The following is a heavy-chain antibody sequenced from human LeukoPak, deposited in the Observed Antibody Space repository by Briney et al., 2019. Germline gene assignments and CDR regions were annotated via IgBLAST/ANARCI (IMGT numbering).Heavy chain of an antibody. CDR2: IKQDGSDK. D-gene: IGHD2-2*01. CDR1: GFTFSSYW. Sequence: PGGSLRLSCAASGFTFSSYWMTWVRQAPGKGLEGVANIKQDGSDKYYVDSVKGRFTISRDNTKNSLYLQMNSLRAEDTAVYYCVRGCTSTSCYDYWGQGTLVTVSS. J-gene: IGHJ4*02. CDR3: VRGCTSTSCYDY. V-gene: IGHV3-7*01.